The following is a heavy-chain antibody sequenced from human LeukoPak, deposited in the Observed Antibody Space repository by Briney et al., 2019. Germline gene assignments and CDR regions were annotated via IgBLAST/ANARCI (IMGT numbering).Heavy chain of an antibody. V-gene: IGHV3-21*01. CDR3: ARSALTYYDFWSGYLGEYNWFDP. J-gene: IGHJ5*02. CDR1: GFTFSSYS. D-gene: IGHD3-3*01. Sequence: GGSLRLSCAASGFTFSSYSMNWVRQAPGKGLEWVSSISSSSSYIYYADSVKGRFTISRDNAKNSLYLQMDSLRAEDTAVYYCARSALTYYDFWSGYLGEYNWFDPWGQGTLVTVSS. CDR2: ISSSSSYI.